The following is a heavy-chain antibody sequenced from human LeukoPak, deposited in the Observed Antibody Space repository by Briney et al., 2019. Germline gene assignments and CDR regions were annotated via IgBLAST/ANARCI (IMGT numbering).Heavy chain of an antibody. CDR1: GFTFSSYA. D-gene: IGHD5-12*01. CDR3: ARDQGYSGYGLFDY. V-gene: IGHV3-30*04. J-gene: IGHJ4*02. Sequence: GGSLRLSCAASGFTFSSYAMHWVRQAPGKGLEWVVVISYDGSNKYYADSVKGRFTTSRDNSKNTLYLQMNSLRAEDTAVYYCARDQGYSGYGLFDYWGQGTLVTVSS. CDR2: ISYDGSNK.